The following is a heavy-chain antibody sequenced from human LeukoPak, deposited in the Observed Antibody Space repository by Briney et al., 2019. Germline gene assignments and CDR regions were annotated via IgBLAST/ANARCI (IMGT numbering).Heavy chain of an antibody. CDR1: GFTFSSYA. CDR3: AKDLQGDVGATDY. J-gene: IGHJ4*02. Sequence: GGSLRLSCAASGFTFSSYAMSWVRQAPGKGLEWVSAISGSGGSTYYADSVKGRFTISRDNSKNTLYLQMNSLRVDDTAVFYCAKDLQGDVGATDYWGQGTLVTVSS. D-gene: IGHD1-26*01. V-gene: IGHV3-23*01. CDR2: ISGSGGST.